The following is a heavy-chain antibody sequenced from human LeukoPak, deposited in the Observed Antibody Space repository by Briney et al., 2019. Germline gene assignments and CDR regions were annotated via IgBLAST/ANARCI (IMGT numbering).Heavy chain of an antibody. CDR3: ASARGVVVGARYFDY. CDR1: GYTFTSYD. V-gene: IGHV1-8*01. CDR2: MSPNSGNT. D-gene: IGHD2-15*01. J-gene: IGHJ4*02. Sequence: GASLKVSCKASGYTFTSYDINWVRQAPGQGLEWMGWMSPNSGNTGYAQKFQGRVTMTRTTSISTAYMELSSLRSEDTAVYYCASARGVVVGARYFDYWGQGTLGTVSS.